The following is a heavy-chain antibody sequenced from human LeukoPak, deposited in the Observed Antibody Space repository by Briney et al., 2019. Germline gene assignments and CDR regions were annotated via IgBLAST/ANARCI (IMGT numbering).Heavy chain of an antibody. CDR3: AKGFSLSEYYDSSGSDY. V-gene: IGHV1-18*01. J-gene: IGHJ4*02. Sequence: ASVKVSCKASGYTFTSYGISWVRQAPGQGLEWMGWISAYNGNTNYAQKLQGRVTMTRDTSISTAYMELSRLRSDDTAIYYCAKGFSLSEYYDSSGSDYWGQGTLITVSS. CDR2: ISAYNGNT. CDR1: GYTFTSYG. D-gene: IGHD3-22*01.